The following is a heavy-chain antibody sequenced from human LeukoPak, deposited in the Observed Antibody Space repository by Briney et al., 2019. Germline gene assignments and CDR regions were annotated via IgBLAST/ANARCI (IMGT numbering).Heavy chain of an antibody. CDR3: GRGARYADY. V-gene: IGHV4-59*01. J-gene: IGHJ4*02. CDR1: GGSFSSYY. CDR2: ISYSGGT. Sequence: SETLSLTCAVYGGSFSSYYWSWIRQPPGKGLEWIGYISYSGGTNYNPSLKSRVTISVDTSQNQFSLKLSSVTAADTAVYYCGRGARYADYWGQGTLVTVSS. D-gene: IGHD3-16*01.